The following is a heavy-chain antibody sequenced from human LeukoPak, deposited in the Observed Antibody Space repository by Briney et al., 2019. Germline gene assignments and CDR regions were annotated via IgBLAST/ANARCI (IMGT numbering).Heavy chain of an antibody. J-gene: IGHJ4*02. CDR3: ATKISGSYYEYIDY. D-gene: IGHD1-26*01. CDR1: GFTFRSYE. CDR2: ISSSGSTI. V-gene: IGHV3-48*03. Sequence: GGSLRLSCAASGFTFRSYEMNWVRQGPGKGLEWVSYISSSGSTIYYADSLKGRFTNSRDNAKNSLYLQMNSLRAEDTAVYYCATKISGSYYEYIDYWGQGTLVTVST.